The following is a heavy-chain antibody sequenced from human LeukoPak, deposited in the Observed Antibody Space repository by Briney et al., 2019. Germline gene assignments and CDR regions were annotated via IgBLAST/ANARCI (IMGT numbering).Heavy chain of an antibody. Sequence: SETLSLTCAVYGGSFSGYYWSWIRQPPGKGLEWIGEINHSGSTNYNPSLKSRVTISVDTSKNQFSLKLSSVTAADTAVYYCARGVWFGSTGGIVVVVAARYNWFDPWGQGTLVTVSS. J-gene: IGHJ5*02. CDR1: GGSFSGYY. CDR2: INHSGST. D-gene: IGHD2-15*01. CDR3: ARGVWFGSTGGIVVVVAARYNWFDP. V-gene: IGHV4-34*01.